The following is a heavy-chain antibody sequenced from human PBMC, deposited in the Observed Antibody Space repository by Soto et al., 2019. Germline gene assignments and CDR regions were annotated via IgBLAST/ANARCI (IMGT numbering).Heavy chain of an antibody. Sequence: PSAPLSLNCSGSGRAIRSSNWCICGREPSGTGLEWIGEIYHSGSTNYNPSLKSRVTISVDKSKNQFSLKLSSVTAADTAVYYCASWMAGVYYFDYWGQGTLVTVSS. V-gene: IGHV4-4*02. D-gene: IGHD1-1*01. J-gene: IGHJ4*02. CDR3: ASWMAGVYYFDY. CDR2: IYHSGST. CDR1: GRAIRSSNW.